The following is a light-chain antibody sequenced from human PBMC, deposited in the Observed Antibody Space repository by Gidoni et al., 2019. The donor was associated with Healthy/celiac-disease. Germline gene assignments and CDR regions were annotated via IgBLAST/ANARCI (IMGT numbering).Light chain of an antibody. CDR1: QSVSSSY. CDR3: QQYGSSPQTT. Sequence: DIVLTQSPGTLSLSPGERATLSCRASQSVSSSYLAWYQQKPGQAPRLLIYGASSRATGIPDRFSGSGSGTDFTLTISRLEPEDFAVYYCQQYGSSPQTTFGGGTKVEIK. V-gene: IGKV3-20*01. CDR2: GAS. J-gene: IGKJ4*01.